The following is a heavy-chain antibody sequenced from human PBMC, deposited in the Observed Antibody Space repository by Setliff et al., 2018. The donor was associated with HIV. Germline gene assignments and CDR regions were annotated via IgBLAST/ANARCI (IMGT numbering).Heavy chain of an antibody. Sequence: SETLSLTCAVYGGSFSDYYWSWIRQPPGKGLEWIGEIYHSGSTIYNPSLKSRVTISVDTSKSQLSLNLTSVTAADTAVYYCGRLETGPATSAYGPFNSWGQGKMVTVSS. CDR3: GRLETGPATSAYGPFNS. V-gene: IGHV4-34*01. CDR2: IYHSGST. J-gene: IGHJ4*02. CDR1: GGSFSDYY. D-gene: IGHD4-17*01.